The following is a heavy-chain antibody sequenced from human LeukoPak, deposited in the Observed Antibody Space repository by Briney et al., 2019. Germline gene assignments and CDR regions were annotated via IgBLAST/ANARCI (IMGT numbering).Heavy chain of an antibody. D-gene: IGHD6-13*01. V-gene: IGHV3-23*01. CDR1: GFTFSSYA. CDR2: ISGSGGST. J-gene: IGHJ5*02. CDR3: ANSIAAAGTPWFDP. Sequence: AGSLRLSCAASGFTFSSYAMSWVRQAPGKGLEWVSAISGSGGSTYYADSGKGRFTISRDNSKNTLYLQMNSLRAEDTAVYYCANSIAAAGTPWFDPWGQGTLVTVSS.